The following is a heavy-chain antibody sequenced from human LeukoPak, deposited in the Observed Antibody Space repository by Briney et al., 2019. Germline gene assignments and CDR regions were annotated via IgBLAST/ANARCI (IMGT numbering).Heavy chain of an antibody. V-gene: IGHV1-8*01. D-gene: IGHD3-22*01. CDR2: MNPNNGNR. CDR1: GYTFTSYD. CDR3: ARGEDYDSSGYYYDAFDI. Sequence: ASVTVSCKASGYTFTSYDINWVRLATGPGIEWVGWMNPNNGNRGNAQKFQGRVTITRNTSISTAYMELSSLRSEDTAVYYCARGEDYDSSGYYYDAFDIWGQGTMVTVSS. J-gene: IGHJ3*02.